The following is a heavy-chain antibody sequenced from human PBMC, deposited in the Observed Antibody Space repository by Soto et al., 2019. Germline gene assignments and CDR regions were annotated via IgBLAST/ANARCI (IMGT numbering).Heavy chain of an antibody. V-gene: IGHV3-30-3*01. CDR3: ARDRGITLKVVLDYGMDV. CDR2: ISYDGSNK. D-gene: IGHD3-22*01. CDR1: GFTFSNYP. J-gene: IGHJ6*02. Sequence: TGGSLRLSCAASGFTFSNYPMHWVRQAPGKGLEWVAVISYDGSNKYYADSVKGRFTISRDTSKNTLYLQMNSLRAEDTAIYYCARDRGITLKVVLDYGMDVWGQGTTVTVSS.